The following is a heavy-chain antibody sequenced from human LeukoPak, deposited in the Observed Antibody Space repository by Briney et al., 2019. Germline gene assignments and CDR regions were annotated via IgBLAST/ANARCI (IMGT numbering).Heavy chain of an antibody. Sequence: SETLSLTCTVSGGSISSYYWTWIRQPPGKGLEWIGYIYYSGSTKSNPSLKSRVTISVDTSKNQFSLKLSSVTAADTAVYYCARGPNPHWFDPSGQGTLVTVSS. CDR1: GGSISSYY. V-gene: IGHV4-59*01. J-gene: IGHJ5*02. CDR3: ARGPNPHWFDP. CDR2: IYYSGST.